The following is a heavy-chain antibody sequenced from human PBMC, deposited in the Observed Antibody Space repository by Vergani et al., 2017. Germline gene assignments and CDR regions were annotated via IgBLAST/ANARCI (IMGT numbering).Heavy chain of an antibody. CDR1: GGSISSYY. D-gene: IGHD3-16*01. Sequence: QVQLQESGPGLVKPSETLSLTCTVSGGSISSYYWSWIRQPAGKGLEWIGRIYTSGSTNYNPALKSRVTMSVDTSKNQFSLKLSSVTAADTAVYYCAREGRGRLGESTHFDYWGQGTLVTVSS. CDR2: IYTSGST. J-gene: IGHJ4*02. CDR3: AREGRGRLGESTHFDY. V-gene: IGHV4-4*07.